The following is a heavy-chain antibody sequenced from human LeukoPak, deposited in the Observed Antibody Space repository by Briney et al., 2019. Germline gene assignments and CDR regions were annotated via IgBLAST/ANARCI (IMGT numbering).Heavy chain of an antibody. CDR2: IRQDGSEK. D-gene: IGHD4-11*01. Sequence: PGGSLKLSCAASGFTFSSYWMSWVRQAPGKGLEWVANIRQDGSEKYYVDSVKGRFTISRDNAKNSLYLQMNSLRAEDTAVYYCARDRLVSNFLGYYYYGMDVWGQGTTVTVPS. CDR1: GFTFSSYW. V-gene: IGHV3-7*01. CDR3: ARDRLVSNFLGYYYYGMDV. J-gene: IGHJ6*02.